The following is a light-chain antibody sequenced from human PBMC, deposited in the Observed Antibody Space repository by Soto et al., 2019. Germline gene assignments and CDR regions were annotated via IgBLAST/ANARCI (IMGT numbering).Light chain of an antibody. CDR1: QSISSY. V-gene: IGKV1-39*01. J-gene: IGKJ4*01. CDR2: DAS. Sequence: DIQMTQSPSTLSASVGYRVTITFRASQSISSYLNWYQQKPGKAPKLLIYDASSLQSGVPSRFSGSGSGTDFTLTISSLQPEDFATYYCQKSYSTPLNFGGGTKVDIK. CDR3: QKSYSTPLN.